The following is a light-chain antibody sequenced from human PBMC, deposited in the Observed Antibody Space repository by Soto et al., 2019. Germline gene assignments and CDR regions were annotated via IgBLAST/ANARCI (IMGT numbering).Light chain of an antibody. CDR3: HQYNNWLWT. CDR1: QSVSSN. Sequence: EIVMTQSPATLSVSPGERVNLSCRASQSVSSNLAWYQQKPGQTPRLLIFGTSTRATGIPARFSGSVSGTEFTLTISSLQSEDFAVYYCHQYNNWLWTFGQGTKVEMK. J-gene: IGKJ1*01. CDR2: GTS. V-gene: IGKV3-15*01.